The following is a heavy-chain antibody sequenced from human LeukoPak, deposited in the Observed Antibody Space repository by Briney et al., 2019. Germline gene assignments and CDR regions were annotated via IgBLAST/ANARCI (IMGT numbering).Heavy chain of an antibody. CDR1: GGSVSSGSYY. CDR2: IYYSGST. J-gene: IGHJ3*02. CDR3: ARRGYSYGYDAFDI. V-gene: IGHV4-61*01. D-gene: IGHD5-18*01. Sequence: PSETLSLTCTVSGGSVSSGSYYWSWIRQPPGKGLEWIGYIYYSGSTTYNPSLKSRVTISVDTPKNQFSLKLSSVTAADTAVYYCARRGYSYGYDAFDIWGQGTVVTVSS.